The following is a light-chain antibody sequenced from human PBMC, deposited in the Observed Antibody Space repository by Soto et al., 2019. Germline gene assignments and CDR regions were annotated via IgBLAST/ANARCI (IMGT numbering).Light chain of an antibody. CDR1: QSVSSD. Sequence: EIVMTQSPATQSVSPGERATLPCRASQSVSSDLAWYQQKPGQPPRLLVYGASTRASGIPARFSGSGSGTECTLTISSLQSEDFAVYYCQQYNSWPLTFGQGTKVEL. CDR3: QQYNSWPLT. CDR2: GAS. V-gene: IGKV3-15*01. J-gene: IGKJ1*01.